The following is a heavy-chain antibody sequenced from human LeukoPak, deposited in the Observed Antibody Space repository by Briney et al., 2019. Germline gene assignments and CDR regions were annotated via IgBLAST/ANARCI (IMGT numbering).Heavy chain of an antibody. CDR3: ARTITMIVVVSDAFDI. D-gene: IGHD3-22*01. Sequence: TGGSLRLSCAASGFTFSSYSMNWVRQAPGKGLEWVSSISSSSRYIYYADSVKGRFTISRDNAKNSLYLQMNSQRAEDTAVYYCARTITMIVVVSDAFDIWGQGTMVTVSS. V-gene: IGHV3-21*01. CDR1: GFTFSSYS. J-gene: IGHJ3*02. CDR2: ISSSSRYI.